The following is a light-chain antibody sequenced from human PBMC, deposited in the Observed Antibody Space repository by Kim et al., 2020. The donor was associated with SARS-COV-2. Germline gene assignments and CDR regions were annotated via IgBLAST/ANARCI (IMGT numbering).Light chain of an antibody. CDR3: CSYAGIYNVI. J-gene: IGLJ2*01. V-gene: IGLV2-11*01. CDR2: DVS. CDR1: SSDVGAYKD. Sequence: GQSVTISCTGTSSDVGAYKDVSWYQQHPGKAPKLMIYDVSKRPSGVPDRFSASKSGNTASLTISGLQAEDEGDYYCCSYAGIYNVIFGGGTQLTVL.